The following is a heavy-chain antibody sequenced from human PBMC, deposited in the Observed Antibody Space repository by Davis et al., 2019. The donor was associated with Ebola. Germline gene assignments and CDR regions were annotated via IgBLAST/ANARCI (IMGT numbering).Heavy chain of an antibody. CDR2: IYYSGST. CDR3: ARRGTSSWYAGWFDP. Sequence: MPSQTLSLTCTVSGGSISSGGYYWSWIRQPPGKGLEWIGYIYYSGSTNYNPSLKSRVTISVDTSKNQFSLKLSSVTAADTAMYYCARRGTSSWYAGWFDPWGQGTLVTVSS. D-gene: IGHD6-13*01. CDR1: GGSISSGGYY. V-gene: IGHV4-61*08. J-gene: IGHJ5*02.